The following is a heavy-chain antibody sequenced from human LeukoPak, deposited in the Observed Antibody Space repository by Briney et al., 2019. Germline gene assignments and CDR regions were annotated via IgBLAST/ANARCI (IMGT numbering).Heavy chain of an antibody. CDR2: IYYSGST. J-gene: IGHJ4*02. CDR1: GGSISSYY. D-gene: IGHD6-13*01. Sequence: SETLSLTCTVSGGSISSYYWSWIRQPPGKGLEWIGYIYYSGSTNYNPSLKSRVTISVDTSKNQFSLKLSSVTAADTAVYYCASGYSSSWYPFDYWGQGTLVTVSS. V-gene: IGHV4-59*12. CDR3: ASGYSSSWYPFDY.